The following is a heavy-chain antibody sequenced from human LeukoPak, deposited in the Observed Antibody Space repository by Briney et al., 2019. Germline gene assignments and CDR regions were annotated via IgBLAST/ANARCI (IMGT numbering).Heavy chain of an antibody. D-gene: IGHD4-11*01. CDR1: GYTFTSYD. V-gene: IGHV1-46*01. CDR3: ARDPNTTDYYMDV. J-gene: IGHJ6*03. CDR2: INPSGGST. Sequence: GASVKVSCKASGYTFTSYDINWVRQAPGQGLEWMGIINPSGGSTSYAQKFQGRVTMTRDTSTSTVYMELSSLRSEDTAVYYCARDPNTTDYYMDVWGKGTTVTVSS.